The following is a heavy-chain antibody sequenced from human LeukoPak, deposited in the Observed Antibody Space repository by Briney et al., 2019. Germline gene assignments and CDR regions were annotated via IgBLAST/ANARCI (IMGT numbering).Heavy chain of an antibody. V-gene: IGHV3-74*01. J-gene: IGHJ4*02. CDR3: ARDATYYYDSSGLDY. Sequence: GGSLRLSCAASGFTFSSYAMSWVRQAPGKGLVWVSRINSDGSSTSYADSVKGRFTISRDNAKNTLYLQMNSLRAEDTAVYYCARDATYYYDSSGLDYWGQGTLVTVSS. CDR2: INSDGSST. D-gene: IGHD3-22*01. CDR1: GFTFSSYA.